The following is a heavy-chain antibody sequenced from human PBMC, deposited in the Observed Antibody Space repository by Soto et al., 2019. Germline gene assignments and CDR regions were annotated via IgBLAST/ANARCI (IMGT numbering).Heavy chain of an antibody. D-gene: IGHD3-9*01. V-gene: IGHV2-70*01. Sequence: SGPTLVNPTQTLTLTCTFSGFSLTTRGMCVTWIRQPPGKALEWLALIDWGDDKCYNTSLTTRLTLSKGTSKNQVVLTMTNMDPVDTGTYYCARMLKRGTFYWIQIDYSGQGTVVAVSS. J-gene: IGHJ4*02. CDR2: IDWGDDK. CDR3: ARMLKRGTFYWIQIDY. CDR1: GFSLTTRGMC.